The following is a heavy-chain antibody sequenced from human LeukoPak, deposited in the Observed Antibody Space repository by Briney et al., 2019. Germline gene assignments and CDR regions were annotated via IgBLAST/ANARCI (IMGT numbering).Heavy chain of an antibody. J-gene: IGHJ4*02. CDR3: ARDRGGLDY. Sequence: GQSLTLSCAASGFTFSSYEMNWVRQAPGKVLEWVSYISSSGSTIYYADSVKGRFTISRDDAKNSLYLQMNSLRAEDTAVYYCARDRGGLDYWGQGTLVTVSS. V-gene: IGHV3-48*03. D-gene: IGHD3-10*01. CDR1: GFTFSSYE. CDR2: ISSSGSTI.